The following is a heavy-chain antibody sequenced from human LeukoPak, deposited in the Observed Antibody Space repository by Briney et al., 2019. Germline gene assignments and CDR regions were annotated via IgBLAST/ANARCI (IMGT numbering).Heavy chain of an antibody. J-gene: IGHJ4*02. CDR2: IYYSGST. Sequence: SETLSLTCTVSGGSISSSSYYWGWIRQPPGKGLEWIGSIYYSGSTYYNPSLKSRVTISVDTSKNQFSLKLSSVTAADTAVYYCARLDNGRGAFDYWGQGTLVTVSS. CDR1: GGSISSSSYY. D-gene: IGHD1-26*01. V-gene: IGHV4-39*01. CDR3: ARLDNGRGAFDY.